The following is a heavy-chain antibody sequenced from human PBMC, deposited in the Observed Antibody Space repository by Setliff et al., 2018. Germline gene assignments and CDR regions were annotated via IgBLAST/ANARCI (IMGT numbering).Heavy chain of an antibody. J-gene: IGHJ4*02. CDR3: AKGGGRYHSDS. CDR1: GDSISSGNW. V-gene: IGHV4-4*02. Sequence: PSETLSLTCAVSGDSISSGNWWSWVRQPPEKGLEWNGEINHSGNTNYNPSLKSRVTISLDKSNNQFSLKMTSMTAADTAVYYCAKGGGRYHSDSWGQGILVTVSS. D-gene: IGHD1-1*01. CDR2: INHSGNT.